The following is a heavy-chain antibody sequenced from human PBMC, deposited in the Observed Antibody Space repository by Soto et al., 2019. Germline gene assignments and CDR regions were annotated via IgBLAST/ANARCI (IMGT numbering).Heavy chain of an antibody. D-gene: IGHD3-22*01. CDR3: AGTNYYDSSGYTYYFDY. CDR2: IIPIFGTA. J-gene: IGHJ4*02. V-gene: IGHV1-69*06. CDR1: GGTFSSYA. Sequence: GASVKVSCKASGGTFSSYAISWVRQAPGQGLEWMGGIIPIFGTANYAQKFQGRVTITADKSTSTAYMELSSLRSEDTAVYYCAGTNYYDSSGYTYYFDYWGQGTLVTVSS.